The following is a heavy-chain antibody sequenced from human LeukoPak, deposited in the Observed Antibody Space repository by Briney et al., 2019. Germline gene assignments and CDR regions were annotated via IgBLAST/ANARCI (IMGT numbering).Heavy chain of an antibody. V-gene: IGHV3-33*06. CDR3: AKDLPSGYYDSSGYTSPNWFDP. J-gene: IGHJ5*02. D-gene: IGHD3-22*01. CDR2: IWYDGSNK. CDR1: GFTFSSYG. Sequence: PGGSLRLSCAASGFTFSSYGMHWVRQAPGKVLEWVAVIWYDGSNKYYADSVKGRFTISRDNSKNTLYLQMNSLRAEDTAVYYCAKDLPSGYYDSSGYTSPNWFDPWGQGTLVTVSS.